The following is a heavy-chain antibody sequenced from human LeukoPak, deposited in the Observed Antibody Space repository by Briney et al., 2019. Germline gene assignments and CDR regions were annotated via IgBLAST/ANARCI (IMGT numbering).Heavy chain of an antibody. V-gene: IGHV4-34*01. CDR3: AIASHNWFDP. Sequence: PXXTLSLTCAVYGGSFXGYYWSWIRQPPGKGLEWIGEINHSGSTNYNPSLKSRVTISVDTSKNQFSLKLSSVTAADTAVYYCAIASHNWFDPWGQGTLVTVSS. CDR1: GGSFXGYY. J-gene: IGHJ5*02. CDR2: INHSGST.